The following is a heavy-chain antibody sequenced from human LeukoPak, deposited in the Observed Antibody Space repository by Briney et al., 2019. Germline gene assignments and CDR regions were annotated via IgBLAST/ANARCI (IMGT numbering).Heavy chain of an antibody. CDR2: INHSGST. D-gene: IGHD3-10*01. Sequence: SETLSLTCAVYGGSFSGYYWSWIRQPPGKGLEWIGEINHSGSTNYNPSLKSRVTISVDTSKNQFSLKLSSVTAADTAVYYCAREYITLAGAFDIWGQGTMVTVSS. CDR1: GGSFSGYY. V-gene: IGHV4-34*01. J-gene: IGHJ3*02. CDR3: AREYITLAGAFDI.